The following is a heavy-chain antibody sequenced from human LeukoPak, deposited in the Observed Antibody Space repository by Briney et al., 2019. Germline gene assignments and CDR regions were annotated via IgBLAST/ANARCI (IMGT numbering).Heavy chain of an antibody. V-gene: IGHV3-53*01. D-gene: IGHD2-2*01. CDR2: IYIGGST. CDR1: GLTVSSNY. CDR3: ARDWGYCSSTSCHVFDY. Sequence: GGSLRLSCAASGLTVSSNYMSWARQAPGKGLEWVSVIYIGGSTDYADSVKGRFTISRDNSKNTLYLQMNSLRAEDTGVCYCARDWGYCSSTSCHVFDYWGQGTLVTVSS. J-gene: IGHJ4*02.